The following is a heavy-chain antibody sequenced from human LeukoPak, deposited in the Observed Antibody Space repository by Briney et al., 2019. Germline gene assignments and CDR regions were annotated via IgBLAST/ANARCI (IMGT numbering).Heavy chain of an antibody. Sequence: PSETLSLTCTVSGDSISSYYWSWIRQPPAKGLEWIGYISYSGSTNYNPSLRSRVTISVDTSKNQFSLKLSSVTAADTAVYYCARHRSMLTPQVAYGMDVWGQGTTVTVSS. D-gene: IGHD3-10*02. CDR1: GDSISSYY. V-gene: IGHV4-59*08. J-gene: IGHJ6*02. CDR3: ARHRSMLTPQVAYGMDV. CDR2: ISYSGST.